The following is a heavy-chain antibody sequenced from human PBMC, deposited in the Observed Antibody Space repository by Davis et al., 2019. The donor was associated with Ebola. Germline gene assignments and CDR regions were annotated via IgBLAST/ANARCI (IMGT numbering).Heavy chain of an antibody. J-gene: IGHJ4*02. D-gene: IGHD4-23*01. Sequence: GESLKISCAASGFTVSGNHMNWVRQAPGKGLEWVALILYDGSKKYYADSMKGRFTISRDNSKNTLYLQMDSLRTEDTAVYYCAKDIGGAFDYWGQGTLVTVSS. CDR3: AKDIGGAFDY. V-gene: IGHV3-30*18. CDR1: GFTVSGNH. CDR2: ILYDGSKK.